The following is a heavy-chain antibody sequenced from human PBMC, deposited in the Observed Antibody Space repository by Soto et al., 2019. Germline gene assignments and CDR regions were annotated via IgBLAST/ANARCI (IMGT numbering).Heavy chain of an antibody. CDR2: LWSDGSYE. CDR1: GFIFSNYA. V-gene: IGHV3-33*01. D-gene: IGHD3-10*01. CDR3: ARGTGSGSLLIDD. J-gene: IGHJ4*02. Sequence: QVQLVASGGGVVQPGRSLRLSCAASGFIFSNYALHWVRQAPGQRLEWVALLWSDGSYENYAESVKGRFTISRDNSKNTLYVQMNSLRLEDTAVYFCARGTGSGSLLIDDWGQGTLVTVSS.